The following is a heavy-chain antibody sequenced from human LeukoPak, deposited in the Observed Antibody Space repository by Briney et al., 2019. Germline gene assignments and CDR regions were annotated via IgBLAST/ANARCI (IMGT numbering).Heavy chain of an antibody. Sequence: SETLSLTCTVSGGSISCYYWSWIRQPAGKGLEWIGRIYTSGSTNYNPSLKSRVTMSVDTSKNQFSLKLSSVTAADTAVYYCAREGEDTSLVDYWGRGTLVTVSS. J-gene: IGHJ4*02. D-gene: IGHD5-18*01. CDR1: GGSISCYY. CDR3: AREGEDTSLVDY. CDR2: IYTSGST. V-gene: IGHV4-4*07.